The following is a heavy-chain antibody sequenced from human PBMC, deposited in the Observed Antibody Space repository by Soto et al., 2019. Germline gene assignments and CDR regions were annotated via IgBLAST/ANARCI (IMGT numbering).Heavy chain of an antibody. V-gene: IGHV3-23*01. D-gene: IGHD1-1*01. CDR1: GFTFSSYA. CDR2: ISCSGGST. Sequence: EVQLLESGGGLVQPGGSLRLSCAASGFTFSSYAMSWVRQAPGKGLEWVSAISCSGGSTYYADSVKGRFTISRHNSKNTMYLQMNSLGAEDTAVYYCAKDRYPYYYGMDVWGRGTTVTVCS. CDR3: AKDRYPYYYGMDV. J-gene: IGHJ6*02.